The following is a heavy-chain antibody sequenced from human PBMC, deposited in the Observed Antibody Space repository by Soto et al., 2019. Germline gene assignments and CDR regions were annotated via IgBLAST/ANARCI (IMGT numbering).Heavy chain of an antibody. Sequence: EVQLVESGGVVVQPGGSLRLSCAASGFTFDDYTMHWVRQAPGKGLEWVSLISWDGGTTYYADSVKGRFTISRDNSKNSLYLQMNSLRTEDTALYYCAKDIGGCSGGSCYSFYFDYWGQGTLVTVSS. CDR1: GFTFDDYT. CDR3: AKDIGGCSGGSCYSFYFDY. J-gene: IGHJ4*02. D-gene: IGHD2-15*01. V-gene: IGHV3-43*01. CDR2: ISWDGGTT.